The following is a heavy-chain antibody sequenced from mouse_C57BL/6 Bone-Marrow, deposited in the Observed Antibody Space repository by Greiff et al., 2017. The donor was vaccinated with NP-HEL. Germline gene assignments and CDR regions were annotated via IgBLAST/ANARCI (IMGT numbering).Heavy chain of an antibody. CDR2: ISSGSSTI. CDR3: ARKRAMDY. J-gene: IGHJ4*01. CDR1: GFTFSDSG. V-gene: IGHV5-17*01. Sequence: EVKLVESGGGLVKPGGSLKLSCAASGFTFSDSGMHWVRQAPEKGLEWVAYISSGSSTIYYADTVKGRFTISRDNAKNTLFLQMTSLRSEDTAMYYCARKRAMDYWGQGTSVTVSS.